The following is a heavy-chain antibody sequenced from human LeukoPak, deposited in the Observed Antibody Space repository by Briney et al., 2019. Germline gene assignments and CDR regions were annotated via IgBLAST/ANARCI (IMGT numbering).Heavy chain of an antibody. CDR3: ARGYSYDPFFDY. CDR2: MNPNSGNT. CDR1: GYTFTSYD. V-gene: IGHV1-8*01. J-gene: IGHJ4*02. D-gene: IGHD5-18*01. Sequence: ASVKVSCKASGYTFTSYDINWVRQATGQGLEWMGWMNPNSGNTGYAQKFQGRVTMTRNTSISTAYMELSSLRSEDTAVYCCARGYSYDPFFDYWGQGTLVTVSS.